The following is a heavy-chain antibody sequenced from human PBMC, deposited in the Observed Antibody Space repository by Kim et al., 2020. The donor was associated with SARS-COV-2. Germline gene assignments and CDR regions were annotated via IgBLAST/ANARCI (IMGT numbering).Heavy chain of an antibody. D-gene: IGHD6-13*01. V-gene: IGHV1-18*01. CDR3: ARGRAAAGPEYFQH. J-gene: IGHJ1*01. CDR2: ISVYNGNT. Sequence: ASVKVSCKASGYTFTSYGISWVRQAPVQGLEWMGWISVYNGNTNYAQKLQGRVTMTTDTSTSTAYMELRSLRSDDSDVYYFARGRAAAGPEYFQHWGQGTLVTVSS. CDR1: GYTFTSYG.